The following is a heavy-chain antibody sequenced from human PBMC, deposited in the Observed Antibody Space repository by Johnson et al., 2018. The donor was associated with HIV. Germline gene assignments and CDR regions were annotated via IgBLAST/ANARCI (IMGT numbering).Heavy chain of an antibody. CDR1: GFISSNFW. Sequence: VQLVESGGGLVQPGGSLRLSCVASGFISSNFWLTWVRQAPGKGPAWVANINQDGSETYYVASVKGRLTLSRDNAKNSLYLQMNSLRGEDAAMYYCARYPIRDDVFDIWGQGTMVTVSS. CDR2: INQDGSET. CDR3: ARYPIRDDVFDI. J-gene: IGHJ3*02. V-gene: IGHV3-7*01.